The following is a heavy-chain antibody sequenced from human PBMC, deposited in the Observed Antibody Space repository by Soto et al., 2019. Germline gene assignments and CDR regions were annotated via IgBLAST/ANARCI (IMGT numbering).Heavy chain of an antibody. CDR3: ARDGDYDSSGYRMSIDY. V-gene: IGHV4-31*03. CDR2: IYYSGST. Sequence: SETLSLTCTVSGGSISSGGYYWSWIRQHPGKGLEWIGYIYYSGSTCYNPSLKSRVTISVDTSKNQFSLKLSSVTAADTAVYYCARDGDYDSSGYRMSIDYWGQGTLVTVSS. D-gene: IGHD3-22*01. J-gene: IGHJ4*02. CDR1: GGSISSGGYY.